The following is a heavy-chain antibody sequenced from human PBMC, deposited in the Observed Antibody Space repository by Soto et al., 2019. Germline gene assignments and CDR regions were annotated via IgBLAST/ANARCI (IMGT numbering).Heavy chain of an antibody. D-gene: IGHD6-13*01. CDR1: GGSISSGDYY. J-gene: IGHJ6*02. CDR3: GRANRDLQKVVHYYYSMDV. V-gene: IGHV4-30-4*01. Sequence: PSETLSLTCTVSGGSISSGDYYWSWIRQPPGKGLEWIGHIHYSGSTYHNPSLKSRVTISVDTSKNQFSLKLTSVTAADTAVYYCGRANRDLQKVVHYYYSMDVWGQGTTVT. CDR2: IHYSGST.